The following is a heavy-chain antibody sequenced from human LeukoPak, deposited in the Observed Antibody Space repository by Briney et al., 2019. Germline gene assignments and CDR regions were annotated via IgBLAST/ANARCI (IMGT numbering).Heavy chain of an antibody. CDR1: GFSFDDYA. Sequence: PGGSLRLSCAASGFSFDDYAMHWVRQAPGMGLEWVSGISWNSGRIGYADSVKGRITNSRDNAKNSLYLQMSSLRAEDMALYYCAKDTAPYYYDSSGTFDYWGQGTLVTVSS. CDR2: ISWNSGRI. V-gene: IGHV3-9*03. J-gene: IGHJ4*02. D-gene: IGHD3-22*01. CDR3: AKDTAPYYYDSSGTFDY.